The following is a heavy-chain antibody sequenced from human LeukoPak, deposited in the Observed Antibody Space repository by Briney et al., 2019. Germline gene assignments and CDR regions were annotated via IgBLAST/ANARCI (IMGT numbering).Heavy chain of an antibody. CDR1: GGSFSGYY. V-gene: IGHV4-4*07. D-gene: IGHD3-16*02. J-gene: IGHJ4*02. CDR3: ARETYDYLWGNYRYSDY. Sequence: SEALSLTCTVSGGSFSGYYWSWIRQPAGKGLEWIGHISTTGSTSYNPSLRSRGTMSIDTSKNQFSLRLSSVTAADTAVYYCARETYDYLWGNYRYSDYWGQGTLVSVSS. CDR2: ISTTGST.